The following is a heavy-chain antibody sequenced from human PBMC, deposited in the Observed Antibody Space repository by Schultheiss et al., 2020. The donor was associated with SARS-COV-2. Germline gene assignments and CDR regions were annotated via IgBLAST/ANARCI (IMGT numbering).Heavy chain of an antibody. CDR1: GFSLSTSAMC. D-gene: IGHD5-12*01. CDR2: IDWDDDK. CDR3: AHFAGYSGYDPHPVY. V-gene: IGHV2-70*12. J-gene: IGHJ4*02. Sequence: SGPTLVKPTQTLTLTCTYPGFSLSTSAMCVSWIRQPPGKALEWLALIDWDDDKNYSTSLKTRLTISKDTSKNQVVLTMTNMDPVDTATYYCAHFAGYSGYDPHPVYWGQGTLVTVSS.